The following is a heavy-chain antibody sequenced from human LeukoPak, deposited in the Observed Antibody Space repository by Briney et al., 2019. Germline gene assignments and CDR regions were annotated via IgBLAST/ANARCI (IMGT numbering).Heavy chain of an antibody. CDR3: ARDSSGYPVGYFEH. V-gene: IGHV1-69*05. CDR2: IIPVYGTP. CDR1: GGPFSRLA. J-gene: IGHJ1*01. D-gene: IGHD3-22*01. Sequence: ASVKVSCKASGGPFSRLAFSWVRQAPGQGLEWMGGIIPVYGTPNYAQSFQGRVTITTDDSTSTGYMELSSLTSGDTAIYYCARDSSGYPVGYFEHWGQGTLVTVSS.